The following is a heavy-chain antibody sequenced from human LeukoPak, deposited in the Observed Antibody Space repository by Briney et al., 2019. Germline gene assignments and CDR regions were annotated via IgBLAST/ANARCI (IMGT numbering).Heavy chain of an antibody. CDR2: IIPIFGTA. V-gene: IGHV1-69*13. J-gene: IGHJ6*04. D-gene: IGHD3-10*01. Sequence: SVKVSCKASGGTFSSYAISWVRQAPGQGLEWMGGIIPIFGTANYAQKFQGRVTITADESTSTAYMELSSMRSEDQAVYYCARGQYYYGSGSGYYYGMDVWGKGTTVTVSS. CDR3: ARGQYYYGSGSGYYYGMDV. CDR1: GGTFSSYA.